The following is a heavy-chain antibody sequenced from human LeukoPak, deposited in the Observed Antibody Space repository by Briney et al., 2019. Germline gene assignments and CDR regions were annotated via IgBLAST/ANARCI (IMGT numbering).Heavy chain of an antibody. CDR1: GGSISSSSYY. J-gene: IGHJ4*02. Sequence: SETLSLTCTVSGGSISSSSYYWGWIRQPPGKGLEWIGSIYYSGNTYYNPSLKSRVTISVDTSKNQFSLKLSSVTAADTAVYYCARGYYDSSGYSDPFDYWGQGTLVTVSS. V-gene: IGHV4-39*07. CDR2: IYYSGNT. D-gene: IGHD3-22*01. CDR3: ARGYYDSSGYSDPFDY.